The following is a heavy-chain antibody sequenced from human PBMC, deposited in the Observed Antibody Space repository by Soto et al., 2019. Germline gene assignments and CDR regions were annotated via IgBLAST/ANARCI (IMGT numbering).Heavy chain of an antibody. CDR1: AFSLSTNGVG. V-gene: IGHV2-5*01. J-gene: IGHJ4*02. Sequence: SGPNAGEPTQTLTLTCTFSAFSLSTNGVGAGWTRHPARKPLEWLAVIYWNEDKRYSRSLKRMLSITTDTYKSQVVLTITSMDPVDSATNNCVHTVMVHTITGGHYLDYWGPRILVTVSS. CDR2: IYWNEDK. CDR3: VHTVMVHTITGGHYLDY. D-gene: IGHD2-8*01.